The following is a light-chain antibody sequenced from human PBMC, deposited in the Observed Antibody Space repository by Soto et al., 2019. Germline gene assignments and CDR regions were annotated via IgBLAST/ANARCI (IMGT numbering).Light chain of an antibody. CDR3: SSYTSSSTYV. J-gene: IGLJ1*01. CDR2: DVS. V-gene: IGLV2-14*01. CDR1: SSDVGDYNY. Sequence: QSVLTQPASVSGSPGQSITISCTGTSSDVGDYNYVSWYQQHPGKVPKLMIYDVSSRSSGVSNRFSGSKSGNTASLTISGLQAEDEADYYCSSYTSSSTYVFGTGTKVTVL.